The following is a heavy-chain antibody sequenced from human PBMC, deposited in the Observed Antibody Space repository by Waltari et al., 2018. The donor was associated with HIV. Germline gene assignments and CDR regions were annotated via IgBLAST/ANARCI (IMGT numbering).Heavy chain of an antibody. CDR2: IYDSGST. D-gene: IGHD2-15*01. V-gene: IGHV4-59*01. CDR3: ARDKRDGGNHRAYFDY. CDR1: GGSISSYY. J-gene: IGHJ4*02. Sequence: QVQLQESGPGLVKPSETLSLTCTVSGGSISSYYWSWLRQHPGKGLEWIGYIYDSGSTNYNPSLKSRVTISVDTSKNQFSLKLSSVTAADTAVYYCARDKRDGGNHRAYFDYWGQGSLVTVSS.